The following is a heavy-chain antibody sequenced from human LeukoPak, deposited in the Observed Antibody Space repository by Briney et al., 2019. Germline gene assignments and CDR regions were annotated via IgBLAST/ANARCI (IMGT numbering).Heavy chain of an antibody. V-gene: IGHV4-59*08. J-gene: IGHJ4*02. Sequence: SETLSLTCTVSGGSISSYYWSWIRQPPGKGLEWIGYIYYSGSTNYNPSLKSRVTISVDTSKNQFSLKLSSVTAADTAVYYCARQVGATSTSDFDYWGQGTLVTVSS. CDR1: GGSISSYY. D-gene: IGHD1-26*01. CDR2: IYYSGST. CDR3: ARQVGATSTSDFDY.